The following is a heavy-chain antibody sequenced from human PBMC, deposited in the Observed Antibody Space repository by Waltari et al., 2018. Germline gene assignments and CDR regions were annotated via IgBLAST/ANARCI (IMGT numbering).Heavy chain of an antibody. CDR2: IYYSGST. V-gene: IGHV4-30-4*08. CDR3: ARVGTSPLDAFDI. CDR1: GGSISSGDYY. J-gene: IGHJ3*02. D-gene: IGHD6-13*01. Sequence: QVQLQESGPGLVKPSQTLSLTCTVYGGSISSGDYYWSWNPQPPGKGLEWIGYIYYSGSTYYNPSLKSRVTISVDTSKNQFSLKLSSVTAADTAVYYCARVGTSPLDAFDIWGQGTMVTVSS.